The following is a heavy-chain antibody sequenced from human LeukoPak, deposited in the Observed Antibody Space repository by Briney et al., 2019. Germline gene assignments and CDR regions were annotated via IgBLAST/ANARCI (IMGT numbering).Heavy chain of an antibody. J-gene: IGHJ4*02. Sequence: GGSLRLSCAASAFTFSSYWMHWVRQAPGKGLVWVSRINSDGKTTNYADSVKGRFTISRDNAKNTVYLQMNSLRVEDTAMYYCARFPTGFDYWGQGTLVTVSS. CDR2: INSDGKTT. CDR3: ARFPTGFDY. V-gene: IGHV3-74*01. CDR1: AFTFSSYW. D-gene: IGHD4-17*01.